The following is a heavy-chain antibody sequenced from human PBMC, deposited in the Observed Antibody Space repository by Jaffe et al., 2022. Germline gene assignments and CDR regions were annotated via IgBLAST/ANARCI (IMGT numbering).Heavy chain of an antibody. J-gene: IGHJ5*02. Sequence: QVQLVESGGGVVQPGGSLRLSCAASGFTFSSYGMHWVRQAPGKGLEWVAFIRYDGSNKYYADSVKGRFTISRDNSKNTLYLQMNSLRAEDTAVYYCAKGPPVIAAQIPKLWFDPWGQGTLVTVSS. D-gene: IGHD6-6*01. CDR3: AKGPPVIAAQIPKLWFDP. V-gene: IGHV3-30*02. CDR1: GFTFSSYG. CDR2: IRYDGSNK.